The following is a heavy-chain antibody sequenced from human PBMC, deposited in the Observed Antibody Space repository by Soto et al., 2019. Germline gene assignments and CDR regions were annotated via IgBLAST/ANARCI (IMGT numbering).Heavy chain of an antibody. V-gene: IGHV6-1*01. J-gene: IGHJ3*01. CDR2: TWYRSNWPY. CDR3: ARGKYSGFDV. Sequence: SQTLSLTWAISGDSFSSNGVAWNWIRQSPSRGLEWLGRTWYRSNWPYDYAASVKSRLTVNPDTSKNQFSLQLSSVTPEDTAVYYFARGKYSGFDVSGQGTMVAFSS. D-gene: IGHD2-15*01. CDR1: GDSFSSNGVA.